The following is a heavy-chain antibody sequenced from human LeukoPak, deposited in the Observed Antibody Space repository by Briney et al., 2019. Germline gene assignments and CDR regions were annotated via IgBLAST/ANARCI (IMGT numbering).Heavy chain of an antibody. CDR3: TTLGYHLDS. Sequence: PGGSLRLSCAASGFDFGAYEMNWVRQAPGKGLEWVAYFAGSDTTKYYADSVRGCFTISRDNAKNSLYLQMNSLRAEDTALYYCTTLGYHLDSWGQGTLVTVSS. J-gene: IGHJ4*02. CDR2: FAGSDTTK. CDR1: GFDFGAYE. V-gene: IGHV3-48*03. D-gene: IGHD3-22*01.